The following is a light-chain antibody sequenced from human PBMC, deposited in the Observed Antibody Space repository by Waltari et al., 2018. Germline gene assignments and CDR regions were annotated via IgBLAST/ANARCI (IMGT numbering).Light chain of an antibody. CDR2: EVK. CDR1: TSDIGAYDL. CDR3: ASYVNSFALV. V-gene: IGLV2-14*01. Sequence: HSALTQPASVSGSPGQSISISCAGTTSDIGAYDLLSWYQKYPGKAPKLIIYEVKKRPSDISPRFSASKSGDTASLTISGLQAEDEAEYYCASYVNSFALVFGGGTKVSVL. J-gene: IGLJ2*01.